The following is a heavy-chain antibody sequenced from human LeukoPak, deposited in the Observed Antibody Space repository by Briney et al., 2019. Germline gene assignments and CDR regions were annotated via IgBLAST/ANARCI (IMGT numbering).Heavy chain of an antibody. V-gene: IGHV4-34*01. CDR3: AMRAFVGVIVGKPFDY. J-gene: IGHJ4*02. CDR1: GESFSGYY. Sequence: SETLSLTCAVYGESFSGYYWSWIRQPPGKGLEWIGEINHSGSTNYNPSLKSRVTISVDTSKNQFSLKLSSVTAADTGVYYCAMRAFVGVIVGKPFDYWGQGTLVTVSS. CDR2: INHSGST. D-gene: IGHD3-16*02.